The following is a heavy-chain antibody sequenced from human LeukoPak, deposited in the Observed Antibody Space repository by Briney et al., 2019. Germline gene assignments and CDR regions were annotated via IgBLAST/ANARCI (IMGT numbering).Heavy chain of an antibody. D-gene: IGHD2-2*01. CDR2: IYTSGST. CDR1: GGSISSGSYY. V-gene: IGHV4-61*02. CDR3: ARDALNYCSSTSCYLYYFDY. Sequence: SETLSLTCTVSGGSISSGSYYWSWIRQPAGKGLEWIGRIYTSGSTNYNPSLKSRVTISVDTSKNQFSLKLSSVTAADTAVYYCARDALNYCSSTSCYLYYFDYWGQGTLVTVSS. J-gene: IGHJ4*02.